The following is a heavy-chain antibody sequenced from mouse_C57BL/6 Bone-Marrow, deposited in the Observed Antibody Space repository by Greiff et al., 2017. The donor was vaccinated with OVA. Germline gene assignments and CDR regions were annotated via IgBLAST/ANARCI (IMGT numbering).Heavy chain of an antibody. CDR1: GYTFTSYW. V-gene: IGHV1-50*01. D-gene: IGHD3-2*02. J-gene: IGHJ2*01. CDR2: IDPSDSYT. CDR3: ARYQLKDYFDY. Sequence: QVQLKQPGAELVKPGASVKLSCKASGYTFTSYWMQWVKQRPGQGLEWIGEIDPSDSYTNYNQKFKGKATLTVDTSSSTAYMQLSSLTSEDSAVYYCARYQLKDYFDYWGQGTTLTVSS.